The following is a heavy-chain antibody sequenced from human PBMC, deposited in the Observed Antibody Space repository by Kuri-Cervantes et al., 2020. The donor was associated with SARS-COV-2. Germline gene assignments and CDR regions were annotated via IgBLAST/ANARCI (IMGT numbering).Heavy chain of an antibody. D-gene: IGHD3-10*01. CDR1: GYTFTSYG. CDR3: ARDSGSRLLWFGELWLDY. Sequence: ASVKVSCKASGYTFTSYGISWVRQAPGQGLEWMGWISAYNGNTNYAQKLQGRVTMTIDTSTSTAYMELRSLRSDDTAVYYCARDSGSRLLWFGELWLDYWGQGTLVTVSS. J-gene: IGHJ4*02. CDR2: ISAYNGNT. V-gene: IGHV1-18*01.